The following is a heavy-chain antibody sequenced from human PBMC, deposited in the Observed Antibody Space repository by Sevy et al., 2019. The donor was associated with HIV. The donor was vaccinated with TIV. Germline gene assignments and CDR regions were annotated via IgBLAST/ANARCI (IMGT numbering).Heavy chain of an antibody. CDR3: AGENAWGRGYS. V-gene: IGHV4-59*08. J-gene: IGHJ4*02. CDR1: GGSITSLY. Sequence: SETLSLTCTVSGGSITSLYWSWIRQPPGKGLEWIANIYYNGHINYNPSLKSRVTLSLETSKNQFSLRPSSVTAADTAMYYCAGENAWGRGYSWGQGTLVTVSS. CDR2: IYYNGHI. D-gene: IGHD1-26*01.